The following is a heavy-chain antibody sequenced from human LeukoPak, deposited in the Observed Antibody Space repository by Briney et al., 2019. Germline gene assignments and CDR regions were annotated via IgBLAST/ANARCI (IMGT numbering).Heavy chain of an antibody. CDR2: ISYDGSNK. CDR3: ARDGVGSGPWYVDY. D-gene: IGHD1-26*01. CDR1: GFTFSSYA. J-gene: IGHJ4*02. V-gene: IGHV3-30-3*01. Sequence: PGGSLRLSCAASGFTFSSYAMSWVRQAPGKGLEWVAVISYDGSNKYYADSVKGRFTISRDNPKNTLYMQMNSLRVEDTAVYYCARDGVGSGPWYVDYWGQGTLVTVSS.